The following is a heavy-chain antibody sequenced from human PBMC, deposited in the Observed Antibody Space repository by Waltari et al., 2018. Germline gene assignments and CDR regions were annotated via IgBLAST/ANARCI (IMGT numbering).Heavy chain of an antibody. Sequence: QVQLVQSGAEVKKPGSSAKVSCKASGGTFRSYAISWVRQAPGQGLEWMGGIIPNLGIANYAQKFQGIVTITAEESTSTAYMELSRMRSEDTAVYYCWRWGRGISRTGCVQGRGQGTLVTVSS. D-gene: IGHD3-16*01. J-gene: IGHJ1*01. CDR1: GGTFRSYA. CDR3: WRWGRGISRTGCVQG. V-gene: IGHV1-69*04. CDR2: IIPNLGIA.